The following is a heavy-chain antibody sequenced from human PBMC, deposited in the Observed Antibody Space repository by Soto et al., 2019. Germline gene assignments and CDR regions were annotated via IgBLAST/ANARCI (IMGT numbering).Heavy chain of an antibody. CDR3: APLTVSLSGPYGIHV. CDR1: GYSVSSSDYY. CDR2: MFYSGLS. J-gene: IGHJ6*02. V-gene: IGHV4-39*01. D-gene: IGHD2-15*01. Sequence: SETLSLTCSVSGYSVSSSDYYWAWIRQPPGKGLEWIGSMFYSGLSYYNPSLKSRVTLSVDTSKNQFSVRLNSVTAADTAVYYCAPLTVSLSGPYGIHVWGQGTTVTV.